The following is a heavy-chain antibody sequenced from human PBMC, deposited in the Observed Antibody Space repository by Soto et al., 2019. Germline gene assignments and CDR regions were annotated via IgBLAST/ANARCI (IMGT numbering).Heavy chain of an antibody. Sequence: EVQLVESGGGLVQPGGSLRLSCAASGFTFSTYSMNWVRQAPGKGLEWVSYITGSGSTIYYADSVRGRFTISRDNAKNSLYLQMNSLRDEDTALYYCARRGRPDYYYYTMDVWGQGTTVTVSS. D-gene: IGHD1-26*01. CDR2: ITGSGSTI. CDR3: ARRGRPDYYYYTMDV. J-gene: IGHJ6*02. V-gene: IGHV3-48*02. CDR1: GFTFSTYS.